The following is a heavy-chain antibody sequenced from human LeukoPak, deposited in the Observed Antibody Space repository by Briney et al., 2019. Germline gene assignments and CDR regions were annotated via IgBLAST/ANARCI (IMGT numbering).Heavy chain of an antibody. CDR2: IYPGDSDT. CDR3: ARRPGYYYGSGSYYKTYYFDY. D-gene: IGHD3-10*01. J-gene: IGHJ4*02. Sequence: GESLKISCKGSGYSFTSYWIGWVRQMPGKGLEWMGIIYPGDSDTSYSPSFQGQVTISADKSISTAYLQWSSLKASDTAMYYCARRPGYYYGSGSYYKTYYFDYWGQGTLVTVSS. CDR1: GYSFTSYW. V-gene: IGHV5-51*01.